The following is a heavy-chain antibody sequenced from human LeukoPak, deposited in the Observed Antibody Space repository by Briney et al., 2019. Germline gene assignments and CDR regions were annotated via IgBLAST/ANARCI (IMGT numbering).Heavy chain of an antibody. CDR2: IYYNGNT. CDR1: DGSINSYY. V-gene: IGHV4-59*01. Sequence: SETLSLTCSVSDGSINSYYWNWIRRPPGKGLEWIGYIYYNGNTNYSPSLKSRVTMSVDTSKNLFSLKVSSVTAADTAVYYCAISTLTENWFDPWGQGTLVTVSS. CDR3: AISTLTENWFDP. D-gene: IGHD2-2*01. J-gene: IGHJ5*02.